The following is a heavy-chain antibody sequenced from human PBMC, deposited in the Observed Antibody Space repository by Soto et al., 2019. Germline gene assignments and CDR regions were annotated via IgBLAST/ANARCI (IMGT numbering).Heavy chain of an antibody. CDR3: ARFGTYYDSSGFAY. V-gene: IGHV3-74*03. J-gene: IGHJ4*02. D-gene: IGHD3-22*01. Sequence: GGSLRLSCAASVFTFSHNWMHWVRQAPGKGLEWVSRIDSSGTSTSYADSVKGRFTISRDNAKNTLYLQMNSLRVEDTAVYYCARFGTYYDSSGFAYWGQGTLVTVSS. CDR1: VFTFSHNW. CDR2: IDSSGTST.